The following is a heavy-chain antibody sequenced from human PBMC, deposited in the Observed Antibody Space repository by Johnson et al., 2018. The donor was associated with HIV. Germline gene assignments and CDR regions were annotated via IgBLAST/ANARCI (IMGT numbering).Heavy chain of an antibody. CDR3: GKARSSGSGAFDI. CDR1: GFTFSSYA. D-gene: IGHD3-10*01. J-gene: IGHJ3*02. Sequence: QVQLVESGGGVVQPGTSLRLSCAASGFTFSSYAMHWVRQAPGKGLEWVAFIRYDGSNKYYADSVKGRFTISRDNSKNTLYLHMRSLRAEDTAVYYCGKARSSGSGAFDIWGQGTRVTVSS. V-gene: IGHV3-30*02. CDR2: IRYDGSNK.